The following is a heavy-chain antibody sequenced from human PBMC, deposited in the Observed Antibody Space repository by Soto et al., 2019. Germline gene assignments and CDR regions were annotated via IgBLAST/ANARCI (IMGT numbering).Heavy chain of an antibody. Sequence: GGSLRHWCTGSGFTFSRDRMNGVRPAPGKGLEWVSSISSSSSYIYYADSVKGRFTISRDNAKNSLYLQMNSLRAEDTAVYYCAREWGAHSGTIVWGQGTLVTVSS. J-gene: IGHJ4*02. CDR1: GFTFSRDR. V-gene: IGHV3-21*01. CDR3: AREWGAHSGTIV. CDR2: ISSSSSYI. D-gene: IGHD1-26*01.